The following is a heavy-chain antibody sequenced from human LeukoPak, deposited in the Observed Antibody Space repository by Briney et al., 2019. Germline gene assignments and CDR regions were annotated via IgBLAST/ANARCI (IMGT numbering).Heavy chain of an antibody. J-gene: IGHJ5*02. D-gene: IGHD6-13*01. V-gene: IGHV3-21*01. CDR1: GLTFSSYS. Sequence: PGGSLRLSCAASGLTFSSYSMNWVRQAPGKGLEWVSSISSSSSYIYYADSVKGRFTISRDNAKNSLYLQMNSLRAEDTAVYYCAREGSSWYRYNWFDPWGQGTLVTVSS. CDR2: ISSSSSYI. CDR3: AREGSSWYRYNWFDP.